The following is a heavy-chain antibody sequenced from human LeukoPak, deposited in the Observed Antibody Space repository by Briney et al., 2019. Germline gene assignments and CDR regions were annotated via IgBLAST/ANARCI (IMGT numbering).Heavy chain of an antibody. Sequence: SVKVSCKASGYTFSSYAISWVRQAPGQGLEWMGRIIPILGIANYAQKFQGRVTITADKSTSTAYMELSSLRSEDTAVYYCARFRWFGELLFNWFDPWGQGTLVAVSS. D-gene: IGHD3-10*01. CDR2: IIPILGIA. CDR3: ARFRWFGELLFNWFDP. CDR1: GYTFSSYA. J-gene: IGHJ5*02. V-gene: IGHV1-69*04.